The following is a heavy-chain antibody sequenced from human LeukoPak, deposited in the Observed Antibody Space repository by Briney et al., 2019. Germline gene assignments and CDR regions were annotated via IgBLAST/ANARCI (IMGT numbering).Heavy chain of an antibody. CDR2: ISSSSSYI. V-gene: IGHV3-11*06. J-gene: IGHJ6*02. CDR1: GFTLSDYY. CDR3: ARDLDCSGGSCYPSGMDV. D-gene: IGHD2-15*01. Sequence: PGGSLRLSCAASGFTLSDYYMSRIRQAPGKGLERVSSISSSSSYIYSAASVKGRFTISRDNAKNSLYLQMNSLRAEDTAVYYCARDLDCSGGSCYPSGMDVWGQGTTVTVSS.